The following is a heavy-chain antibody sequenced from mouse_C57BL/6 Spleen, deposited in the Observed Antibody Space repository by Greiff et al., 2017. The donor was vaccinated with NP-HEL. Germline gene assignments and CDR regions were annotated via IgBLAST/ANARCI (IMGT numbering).Heavy chain of an antibody. CDR3: AREDYDYSFDY. Sequence: VQLQESGAELVRPGASVKLSCKASGYTFTDYYINWVKQRPGQGLEWIARIYPGSGNTYYNEKFKGKATLTAEKSSSTAYMQLSSLTSEDSAVYFCAREDYDYSFDYWGQGTTLTVSS. CDR2: IYPGSGNT. J-gene: IGHJ2*01. D-gene: IGHD2-4*01. V-gene: IGHV1-76*01. CDR1: GYTFTDYY.